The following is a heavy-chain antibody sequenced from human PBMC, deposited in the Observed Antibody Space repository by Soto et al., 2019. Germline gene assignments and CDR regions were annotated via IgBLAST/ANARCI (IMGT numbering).Heavy chain of an antibody. Sequence: GESLKISCKGSGYSFTSYWISWVRQMPGKGLEWMGRIDPSDSQTYYSPSFRGHVTISATKSITTAFLQWSSLRASDTAMYYCARQIYDSDTGPNFQYYFDSWGQGTPVTVSS. CDR3: ARQIYDSDTGPNFQYYFDS. CDR1: GYSFTSYW. J-gene: IGHJ4*02. CDR2: IDPSDSQT. D-gene: IGHD3-22*01. V-gene: IGHV5-10-1*01.